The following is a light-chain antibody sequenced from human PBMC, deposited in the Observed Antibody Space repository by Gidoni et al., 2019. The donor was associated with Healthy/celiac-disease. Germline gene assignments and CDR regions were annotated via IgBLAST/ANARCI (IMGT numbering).Light chain of an antibody. CDR2: DDN. Sequence: NFMLPEPHTVSESPGNTVSSSCTRSGGSIASNYVQWYQQRPGSAPTTVIYDDNQRPSGVPERFAGSSDSSSNSAALTISGLKTEDEADYYCQSYDSSNQVFGGGTKLTVL. CDR3: QSYDSSNQV. V-gene: IGLV6-57*04. CDR1: GGSIASNY. J-gene: IGLJ3*02.